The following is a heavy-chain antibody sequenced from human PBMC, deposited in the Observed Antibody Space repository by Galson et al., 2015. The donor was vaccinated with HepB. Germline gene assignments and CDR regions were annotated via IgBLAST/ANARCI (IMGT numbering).Heavy chain of an antibody. V-gene: IGHV1-3*04. CDR3: ARDKVELWFGEFAHDAFDI. CDR2: TNTGNGNT. J-gene: IGHJ3*02. CDR1: GYIFTLYT. D-gene: IGHD3-10*01. Sequence: SVKVSCKASGYIFTLYTMHWVRQAPGQRLEWMGWTNTGNGNTQYSQNFQGRVTITRDTSASIAYMELSSLRSEDTALYYCARDKVELWFGEFAHDAFDIWGQGTMVTVSS.